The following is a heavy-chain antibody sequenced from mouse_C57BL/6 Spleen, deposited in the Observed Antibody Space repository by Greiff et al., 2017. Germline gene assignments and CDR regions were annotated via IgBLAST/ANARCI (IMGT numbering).Heavy chain of an antibody. V-gene: IGHV10-1*01. CDR2: IRSKSNNYAT. D-gene: IGHD2-5*01. CDR1: GFSFNTYA. CDR3: VRQNYSNSYAMDY. Sequence: VQLKESGGGLVQPKGSLKLSCAASGFSFNTYAMNWVRQAPGKGLEWVARIRSKSNNYATYYADSVKDRFTISRDDSESMLYLQMNNLKTEDTAMYYCVRQNYSNSYAMDYWGQGTSVTVSS. J-gene: IGHJ4*01.